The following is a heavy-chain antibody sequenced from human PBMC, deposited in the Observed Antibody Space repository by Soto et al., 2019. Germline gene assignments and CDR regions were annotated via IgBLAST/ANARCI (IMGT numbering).Heavy chain of an antibody. CDR3: ARGRRAAPLRV. D-gene: IGHD6-25*01. J-gene: IGHJ3*01. CDR1: VGSFSGYY. Sequence: PSETLSLTCAVYVGSFSGYYWSWIRQPPGKGLEWIGEINHSGSTNYNPSLKSRVTISVDTSKNQFSLKLSSVTAADTAVYYCARGRRAAPLRVWGQGTMVTVSS. CDR2: INHSGST. V-gene: IGHV4-34*01.